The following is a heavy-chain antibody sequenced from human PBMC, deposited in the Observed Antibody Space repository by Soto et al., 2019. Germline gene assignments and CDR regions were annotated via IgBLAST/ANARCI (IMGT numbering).Heavy chain of an antibody. V-gene: IGHV4-61*01. J-gene: IGHJ6*02. CDR1: GGSVSSGSYY. CDR3: ARDSSGWYPEGLNYYGMDV. CDR2: IYYSGST. D-gene: IGHD6-19*01. Sequence: QVQLQESGPGLVKPSETLSLTCTVSGGSVSSGSYYWSWIRQPPGKGLEWIGYIYYSGSTNYNPSLKSRVTISVDTSKNQFSLKLSSVTAADTAVYYCARDSSGWYPEGLNYYGMDVWGQGTTVTVSS.